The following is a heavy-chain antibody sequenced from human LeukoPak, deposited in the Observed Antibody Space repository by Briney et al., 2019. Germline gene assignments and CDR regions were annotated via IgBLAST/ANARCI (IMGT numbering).Heavy chain of an antibody. CDR2: IYHSGST. D-gene: IGHD3-22*01. J-gene: IGHJ3*02. CDR1: GGSISSGGSS. CDR3: ARGVTYYYDSSGYTSNAFDI. Sequence: SETLSLTCAVSGGSISSGGSSWSWIRQPPGKGLEWISYIYHSGSTYYNPSLKSRVTISVDRSKNQFSLKLASVTAADTAVYYCARGVTYYYDSSGYTSNAFDIWGQGTMVTVSS. V-gene: IGHV4-30-2*01.